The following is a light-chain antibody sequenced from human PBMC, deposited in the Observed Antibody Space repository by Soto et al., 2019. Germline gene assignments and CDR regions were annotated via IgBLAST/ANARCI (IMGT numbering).Light chain of an antibody. CDR1: QTVRNNY. CDR2: DAS. CDR3: QQFSSYPLT. V-gene: IGKV3-20*01. Sequence: EILFTQSPGTLSLSPGERATLSCRASQTVRNNYLAWYQQKHGQAPRLLIYDASSRDTGIPDRFSGGGSGTDFTLTISRLEPEDFEVYYCQQFSSYPLTFGGGTKVDIK. J-gene: IGKJ4*01.